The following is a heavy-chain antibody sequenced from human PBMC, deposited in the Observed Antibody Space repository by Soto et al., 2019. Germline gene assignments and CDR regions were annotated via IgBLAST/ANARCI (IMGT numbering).Heavy chain of an antibody. Sequence: ASVKVSCKASGYTFTSYDINWVRQATGQGLEWMGWMNPNSGSTDYAQKFQGRVTMTRDTSISTAYMELSRLRSDDTAVYYCARDHQLLWFGEPSTGAFDIWGQGTMVTVSS. CDR1: GYTFTSYD. CDR3: ARDHQLLWFGEPSTGAFDI. J-gene: IGHJ3*02. D-gene: IGHD3-10*01. CDR2: MNPNSGST. V-gene: IGHV1-8*01.